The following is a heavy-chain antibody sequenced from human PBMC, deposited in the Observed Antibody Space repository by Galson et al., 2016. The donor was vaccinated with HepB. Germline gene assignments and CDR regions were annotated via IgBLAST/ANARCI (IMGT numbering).Heavy chain of an antibody. CDR3: AKGCRSHVHQFHDAFDI. Sequence: SLRLSCAASGFTFSRYAMTWVRQAPGKGLEWVSIISYLDGSDKFYANSVKGRFTISRDNSKNTVFLQMDSLRADDTDVYYCAKGCRSHVHQFHDAFDIWGKGTMVTVAS. CDR1: GFTFSRYA. V-gene: IGHV3-23*03. J-gene: IGHJ3*02. D-gene: IGHD2-2*01. CDR2: ISYLDGSDK.